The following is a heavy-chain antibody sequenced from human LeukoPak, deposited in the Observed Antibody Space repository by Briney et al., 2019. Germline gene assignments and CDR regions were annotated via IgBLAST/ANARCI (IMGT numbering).Heavy chain of an antibody. J-gene: IGHJ4*02. CDR3: ARCTTGKTFGSLREVKKSREIDY. CDR2: ISSSSSYI. D-gene: IGHD1-1*01. CDR1: GFTFSSYS. Sequence: GGSLRLSCAASGFTFSSYSMNWVRQAPGKGLEWVSSISSSSSYIHYADSVRGRFTISRDNAKNSLFLQMNSLRGEDTAVYYCARCTTGKTFGSLREVKKSREIDYWGQGTLVTVSS. V-gene: IGHV3-21*01.